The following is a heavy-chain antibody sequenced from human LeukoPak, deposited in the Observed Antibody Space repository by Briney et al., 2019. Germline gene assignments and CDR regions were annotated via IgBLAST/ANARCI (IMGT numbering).Heavy chain of an antibody. Sequence: ASVKVSCKASGYTFTTYGINWVRQATGQGLEWMVWMNPNSGNTGYARKFQGRVTMTRNTSISTAHMELSSLRSEDTAVYYCARGPNKSDGGNSGSAWFDPWGQGTLVTVSS. D-gene: IGHD4-23*01. CDR3: ARGPNKSDGGNSGSAWFDP. J-gene: IGHJ5*02. CDR2: MNPNSGNT. V-gene: IGHV1-8*01. CDR1: GYTFTTYG.